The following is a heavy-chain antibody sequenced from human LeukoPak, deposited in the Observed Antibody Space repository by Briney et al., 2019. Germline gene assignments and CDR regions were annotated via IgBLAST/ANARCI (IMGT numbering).Heavy chain of an antibody. CDR3: AREAAAGTFYFDY. CDR1: GYSISSNYY. Sequence: PSETLSLTCAVSGYSISSNYYWGWIRQPAGKGREWIGRIYTSGSTNYNPSLKSRVTMSVDTSKNQFSLKLTSVTAADTAVYYCAREAAAGTFYFDYWGQGTLVTVSS. CDR2: IYTSGST. V-gene: IGHV4-4*07. D-gene: IGHD6-13*01. J-gene: IGHJ4*02.